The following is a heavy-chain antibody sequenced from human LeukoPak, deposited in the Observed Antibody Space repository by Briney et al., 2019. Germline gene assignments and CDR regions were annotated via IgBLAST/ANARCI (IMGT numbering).Heavy chain of an antibody. Sequence: SETLSLTCTVSGGSISSYYWSWIRQPPGKGLEWIGYIYYSGSTNYNPSLKSRVTISVDTSKNQFSLKLSSVTAADTAVYYCARDRLRGVYFDYWGQGILVTVSS. J-gene: IGHJ4*02. CDR1: GGSISSYY. CDR2: IYYSGST. CDR3: ARDRLRGVYFDY. D-gene: IGHD3-10*01. V-gene: IGHV4-59*01.